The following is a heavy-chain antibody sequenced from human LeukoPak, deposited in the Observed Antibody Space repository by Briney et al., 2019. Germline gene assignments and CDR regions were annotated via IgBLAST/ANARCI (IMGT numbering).Heavy chain of an antibody. CDR2: ITNDTTYK. CDR3: AKGTISHYYYYGMDV. CDR1: GFNFNNYG. J-gene: IGHJ6*02. V-gene: IGHV3-21*04. Sequence: GGSLRLSCAASGFNFNNYGMNWVRQAPGKGLEWVSSITNDTTYKYYADSVQGRFTISRDNAKSSLFLQMSSLRAEDTALYYCAKGTISHYYYYGMDVWGQGTTVTVSS. D-gene: IGHD3-9*01.